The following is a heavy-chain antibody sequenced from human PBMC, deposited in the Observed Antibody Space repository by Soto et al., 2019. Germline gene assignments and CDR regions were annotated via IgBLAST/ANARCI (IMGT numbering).Heavy chain of an antibody. CDR1: GGSISNYY. D-gene: IGHD4-17*01. CDR2: IYYSGST. CDR3: ARLPWADYGGIFDP. Sequence: SETLSLTCTVSGGSISNYYWSWIRHPPGKKLEWIGNIYYSGSTNYNPSLKSRVTISVDTSKNQFSLKLYSVTTADTAMYYCARLPWADYGGIFDPWGQGTLVTGSS. J-gene: IGHJ5*02. V-gene: IGHV4-59*01.